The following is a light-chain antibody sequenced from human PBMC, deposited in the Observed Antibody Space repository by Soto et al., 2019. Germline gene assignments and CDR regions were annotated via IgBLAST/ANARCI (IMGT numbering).Light chain of an antibody. CDR1: SSDLGYYDY. CDR2: EVN. CDR3: SSYTSSSTLVV. J-gene: IGLJ3*02. Sequence: QSALTQPASVSGSPGQSITISCTGTSSDLGYYDYVSWYQQHPGKAPKLMISEVNNRPSGVSNRFSGSKSGNTASLTISGLRAEDEADYYCSSYTSSSTLVVFGGGTKLTVL. V-gene: IGLV2-14*01.